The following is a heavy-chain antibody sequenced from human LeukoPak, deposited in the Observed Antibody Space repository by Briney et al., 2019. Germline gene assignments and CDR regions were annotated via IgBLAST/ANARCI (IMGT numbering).Heavy chain of an antibody. CDR3: ARSNDFWNSAYYYYYYMDV. CDR2: IIPIFGTA. J-gene: IGHJ6*03. CDR1: GGTSSSYA. D-gene: IGHD3-3*01. Sequence: ASVKVSCKASGGTSSSYAISWVRQAPGQGLEWMGGIIPIFGTANYAQKFQGRVTITTDESTSTAYMELSSLRSEDTAVYYCARSNDFWNSAYYYYYYMDVWGKGTTVTVSS. V-gene: IGHV1-69*05.